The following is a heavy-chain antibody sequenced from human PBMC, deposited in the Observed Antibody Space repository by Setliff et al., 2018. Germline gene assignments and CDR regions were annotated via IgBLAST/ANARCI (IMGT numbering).Heavy chain of an antibody. CDR2: IYYSGDT. Sequence: SETLSLTCTVSGGSMITNDYFWGWIRQPPGTGLEWIGSIYYSGDTYYNPSLKSRATVSVDTSKNHVSLKLSSVTAADTAVYYCARTGTYRYFDYWGQGTLVTVSS. CDR3: ARTGTYRYFDY. V-gene: IGHV4-39*02. D-gene: IGHD1-1*01. J-gene: IGHJ4*02. CDR1: GGSMITNDYF.